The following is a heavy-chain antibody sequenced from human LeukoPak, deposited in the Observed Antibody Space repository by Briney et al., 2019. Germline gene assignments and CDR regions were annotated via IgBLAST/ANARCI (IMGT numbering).Heavy chain of an antibody. J-gene: IGHJ5*02. CDR1: GGSISSGSYY. CDR3: ARAYSSSWYWNWFDP. Sequence: PSETLSLTCTVSGGSISSGSYYWSWIRQPAGKGLEWIGRIYTSGSTNYNPSLKSRVTISVDTSKNQFSLKLSSVTAADTALYYCARAYSSSWYWNWFDPWGQGTLVTVSS. CDR2: IYTSGST. D-gene: IGHD6-13*01. V-gene: IGHV4-61*02.